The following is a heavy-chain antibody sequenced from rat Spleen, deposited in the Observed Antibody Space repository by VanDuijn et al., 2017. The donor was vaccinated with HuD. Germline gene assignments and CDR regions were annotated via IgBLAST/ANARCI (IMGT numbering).Heavy chain of an antibody. CDR1: GHSITSSYR. V-gene: IGHV3-3*01. CDR2: INSAGTT. Sequence: ELQLQESGPGLVKPSQSLSLTCSVTGHSITSSYRWNWIRKFPGNKLEWMGYINSAGTTNYNPSLKSRISITRDTSKNQFFLQVNSVTNEDTATYYCASLYSSYSLYYFDYWGQGVMVTVSS. D-gene: IGHD1-2*01. J-gene: IGHJ2*01. CDR3: ASLYSSYSLYYFDY.